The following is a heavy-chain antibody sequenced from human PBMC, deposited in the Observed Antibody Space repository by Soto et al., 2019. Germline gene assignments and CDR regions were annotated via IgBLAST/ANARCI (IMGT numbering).Heavy chain of an antibody. CDR1: GGSISSYY. J-gene: IGHJ5*02. D-gene: IGHD3-22*01. CDR3: ARRDYYDIRGFDP. Sequence: QVQLQESGPGLVKPSETLSLTCTVSGGSISSYYWSWIRQPPGKVLEWIGIIYYIGSTNYNPSLKIRVTISVDTSKNQFSLKLSSVTAADTAVYYCARRDYYDIRGFDPWGQGTLVTVSS. CDR2: IYYIGST. V-gene: IGHV4-59*08.